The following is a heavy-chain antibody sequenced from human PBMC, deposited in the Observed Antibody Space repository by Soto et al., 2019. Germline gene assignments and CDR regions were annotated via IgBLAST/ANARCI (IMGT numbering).Heavy chain of an antibody. J-gene: IGHJ6*02. CDR3: ARHLVHCSGGSCSNYYGMDV. Sequence: LGESLKISCKGSGYSFTSYWISWVRQMPGKGLEWMGRIDPSDSYTNYSPSFQGHVTISADKSISTAYLQWSSLKASDTAMYYCARHLVHCSGGSCSNYYGMDVWGQGTTVTVSS. V-gene: IGHV5-10-1*01. CDR1: GYSFTSYW. D-gene: IGHD2-15*01. CDR2: IDPSDSYT.